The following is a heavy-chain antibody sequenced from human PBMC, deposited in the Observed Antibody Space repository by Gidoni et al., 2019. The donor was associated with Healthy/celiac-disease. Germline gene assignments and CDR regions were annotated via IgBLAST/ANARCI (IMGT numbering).Heavy chain of an antibody. CDR2: IIPIFGTA. CDR3: ARRITMVRGVIQYYYYGMDV. J-gene: IGHJ6*02. CDR1: GGTFSSYA. Sequence: QVQLVQSGAEVKKPGSSVKVSCKASGGTFSSYAIRWVRQAPGQGLEWMGGIIPIFGTANYAQKFQGRVTITADESTSTAYMELSSLRSEDTAVYYCARRITMVRGVIQYYYYGMDVWGQGTTVTVSS. D-gene: IGHD3-10*01. V-gene: IGHV1-69*01.